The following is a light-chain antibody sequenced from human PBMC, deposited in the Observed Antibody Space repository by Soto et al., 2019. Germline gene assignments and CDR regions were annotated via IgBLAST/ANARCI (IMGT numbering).Light chain of an antibody. V-gene: IGLV1-47*02. J-gene: IGLJ1*01. Sequence: QSVLTQPPSMSSTPGQTVTISCSGSTSNIGTFYVYWYQHLPGTAPKLLIYIGDQRASGVSDRFSASKSGTSASLAISGLRSDDEADYYCAAWDDNLNAYVFGSGTKLTVL. CDR2: IGD. CDR1: TSNIGTFY. CDR3: AAWDDNLNAYV.